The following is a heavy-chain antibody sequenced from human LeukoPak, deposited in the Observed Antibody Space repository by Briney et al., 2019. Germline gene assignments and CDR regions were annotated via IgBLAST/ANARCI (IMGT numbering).Heavy chain of an antibody. V-gene: IGHV3-30*02. CDR3: AKGARRSPPMYFDY. CDR2: IRSDGSNK. CDR1: GFTFSDSP. Sequence: PGGSLRLSCAASGFTFSDSPMHWVRQAPGKGLEWVTFIRSDGSNKYYADSVKGRFTISRDNPRNTLSLQMNSLRAEDTAVYYCAKGARRSPPMYFDYWGQGTLVTVSS. J-gene: IGHJ4*02.